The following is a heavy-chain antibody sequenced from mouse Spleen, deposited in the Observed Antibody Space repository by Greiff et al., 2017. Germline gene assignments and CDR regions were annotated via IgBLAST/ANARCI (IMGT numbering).Heavy chain of an antibody. CDR3: ARDRYDEAY. Sequence: VQLKESGPGLVKPSQSLSLTCSVTGYSITSGYYWNWIRQFPGNKLAWMGYISYDGSNNYNPSLKNRISITRDTSKNQFFLKLNSVTTEDTATYYCARDRYDEAYWGQGTLVTVSA. CDR1: GYSITSGYY. CDR2: ISYDGSN. D-gene: IGHD2-14*01. J-gene: IGHJ3*01. V-gene: IGHV3-6*01.